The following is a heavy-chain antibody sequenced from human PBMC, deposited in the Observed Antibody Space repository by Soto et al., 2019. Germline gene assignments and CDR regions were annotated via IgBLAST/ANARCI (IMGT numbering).Heavy chain of an antibody. V-gene: IGHV4-59*12. Sequence: PSETLSLTCTVSGGSISSYYWGWIRQPPGKGLEWIGEVHHSGRTNYNPSLKSRVTISVDRSQNRFSLKLSSVTAADTAVYYCARSEATALDYWGQGTLVTVSS. CDR1: GGSISSYY. CDR2: VHHSGRT. CDR3: ARSEATALDY. J-gene: IGHJ4*02.